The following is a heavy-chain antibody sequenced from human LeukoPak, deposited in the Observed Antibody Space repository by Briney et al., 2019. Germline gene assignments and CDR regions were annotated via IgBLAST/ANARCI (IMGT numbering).Heavy chain of an antibody. D-gene: IGHD6-19*01. J-gene: IGHJ3*02. CDR2: IKQDGSEK. Sequence: GGSLRLSCAASGFTFSSYWMSWVRQAPGKGLEWVANIKQDGSEKYYVDSVKGRFTVSRDNTKNSLYLQMNSLRAEDTALYYCARSSSGAFDIWGQGTMVTVSS. CDR1: GFTFSSYW. V-gene: IGHV3-7*01. CDR3: ARSSSGAFDI.